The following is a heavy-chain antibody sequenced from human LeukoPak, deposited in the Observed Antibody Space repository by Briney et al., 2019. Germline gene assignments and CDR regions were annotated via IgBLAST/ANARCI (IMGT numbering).Heavy chain of an antibody. J-gene: IGHJ5*02. Sequence: SETLSLTCTVSNGSMTSDSYYWAWFRQPPGKGLEWIGTIFYSGKTYYSASLKSRVTVSLDTSKKNFSLRLSSVTAADTAVYYCARLRIVATWFDAWGQGALVTVSS. CDR2: IFYSGKT. V-gene: IGHV4-39*02. CDR3: ARLRIVATWFDA. D-gene: IGHD2-15*01. CDR1: NGSMTSDSYY.